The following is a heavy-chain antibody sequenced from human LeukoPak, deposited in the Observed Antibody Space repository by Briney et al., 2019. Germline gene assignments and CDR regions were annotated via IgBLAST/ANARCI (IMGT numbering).Heavy chain of an antibody. CDR1: GYSISSGYY. J-gene: IGHJ4*02. Sequence: SETPSLTCTVSGYSISSGYYWGWIRQPPGKGLEWIASIYHRGSTYYNPSLKSRVTISVDTSKNQFSLKLISVTAADTAVYFCARDLLTGGYCSGGGCYDYWGQGTLVTVSS. CDR2: IYHRGST. D-gene: IGHD2-15*01. CDR3: ARDLLTGGYCSGGGCYDY. V-gene: IGHV4-38-2*02.